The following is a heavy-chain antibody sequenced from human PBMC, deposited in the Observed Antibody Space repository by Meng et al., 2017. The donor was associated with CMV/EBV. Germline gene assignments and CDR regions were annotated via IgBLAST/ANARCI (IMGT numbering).Heavy chain of an antibody. CDR2: ISSSSSYT. J-gene: IGHJ4*02. D-gene: IGHD3/OR15-3a*01. Sequence: QVQLVESGGGLVKPGGSLRLSCAASGFTFSDYYMSWIRQAPGKGLEWVSYISSSSSYTNYADSVKGRFTISRDNAKNSLYLQMNSLRAEDTAVYYCARDRTSYPFDYWGQGTLVTVSS. V-gene: IGHV3-11*05. CDR3: ARDRTSYPFDY. CDR1: GFTFSDYY.